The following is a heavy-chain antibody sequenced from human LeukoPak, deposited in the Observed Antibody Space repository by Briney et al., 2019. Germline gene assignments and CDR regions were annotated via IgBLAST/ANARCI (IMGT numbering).Heavy chain of an antibody. Sequence: GGSLRLSCAASGFTFRTYGMHWVRQAPGKGLEWVSFIRFDEGYKSYADSVKGRFTVSRDNSKNTMFLQMNSLRPEDTAVYFCAKDRETGNSSARFRGVAPVDYWGQGTLVTVSS. CDR1: GFTFRTYG. CDR3: AKDRETGNSSARFRGVAPVDY. D-gene: IGHD6-19*01. CDR2: IRFDEGYK. V-gene: IGHV3-30*02. J-gene: IGHJ4*02.